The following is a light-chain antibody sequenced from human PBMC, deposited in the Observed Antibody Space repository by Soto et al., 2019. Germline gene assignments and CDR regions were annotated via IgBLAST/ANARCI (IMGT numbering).Light chain of an antibody. CDR2: EVS. CDR3: TSYTSSRTYV. CDR1: SSDVGGYDF. Sequence: QSALTQPASVSGSPGQWITISCTGTSSDVGGYDFVSWYQHHPGKAPKLMISEVSDRPSGVSDRFSGSKSGNTASLTISGLQAEDEADYYCTSYTSSRTYVFGTGTKVTVL. V-gene: IGLV2-14*01. J-gene: IGLJ1*01.